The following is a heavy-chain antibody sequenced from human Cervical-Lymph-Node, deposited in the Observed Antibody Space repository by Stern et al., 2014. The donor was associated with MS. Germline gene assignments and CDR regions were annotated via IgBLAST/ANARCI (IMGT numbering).Heavy chain of an antibody. CDR3: ARDGRSSYGSGSYYSSGY. CDR1: GYSFTGYF. V-gene: IGHV1-2*02. CDR2: IKPNSGDT. Sequence: QVQLVESGAAVKKPGASVKVSCKASGYSFTGYFLHWVRQAPGQGLEWMGWIKPNSGDTNYAQKFHGRVTMTRDSSSSTAYMELSSLRSDDTAVYYCARDGRSSYGSGSYYSSGYWGQGTLVTVSS. D-gene: IGHD3-10*01. J-gene: IGHJ4*02.